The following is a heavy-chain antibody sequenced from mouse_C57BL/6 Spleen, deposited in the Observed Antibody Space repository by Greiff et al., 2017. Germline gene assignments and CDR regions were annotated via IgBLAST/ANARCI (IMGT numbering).Heavy chain of an antibody. Sequence: QVQLQQSGAELVRPGASVKLSCKASGYTFTDYYINWVKQRPGQGLEWIARIYPGSGNTYYNEKFKGKATLTAEKSSSTAYMQLSSLTSEVSAVYFCAREGDYYGTPDYWGQGTTLTVSS. J-gene: IGHJ2*01. V-gene: IGHV1-76*01. CDR2: IYPGSGNT. D-gene: IGHD1-1*01. CDR3: AREGDYYGTPDY. CDR1: GYTFTDYY.